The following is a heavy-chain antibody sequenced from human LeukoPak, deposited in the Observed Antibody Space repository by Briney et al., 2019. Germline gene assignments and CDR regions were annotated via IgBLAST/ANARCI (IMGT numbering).Heavy chain of an antibody. Sequence: GRSLRLSCAASGFTFSSYGVHWVRQAPGKGLEWVAVIWYDGSNKYYADSVKGRFTISRDNSKNTLYLQMNSLRAEDTAVYYCARDGVGHIAAAAPISWFDPWGQGTLVTVSS. CDR3: ARDGVGHIAAAAPISWFDP. V-gene: IGHV3-33*01. J-gene: IGHJ5*02. CDR1: GFTFSSYG. D-gene: IGHD6-13*01. CDR2: IWYDGSNK.